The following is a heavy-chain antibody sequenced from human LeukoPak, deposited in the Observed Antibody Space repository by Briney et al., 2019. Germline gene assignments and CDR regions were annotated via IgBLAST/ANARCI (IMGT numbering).Heavy chain of an antibody. D-gene: IGHD6-19*01. J-gene: IGHJ4*02. CDR2: VTGSAAST. V-gene: IGHV3-23*01. Sequence: AGGSLRLSCAASGFTFSGYAMSWVRQAPGKGLEWVSTVTGSAASTYYAESVKGRFTISRDNSKNTLYLQMNSLRAEDTAVYYCAKDTPLIRYASGWSRNFFDYWGQGTLVTVSS. CDR1: GFTFSGYA. CDR3: AKDTPLIRYASGWSRNFFDY.